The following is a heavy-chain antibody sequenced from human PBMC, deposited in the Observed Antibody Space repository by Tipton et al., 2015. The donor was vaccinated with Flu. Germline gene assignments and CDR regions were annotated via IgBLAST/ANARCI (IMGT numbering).Heavy chain of an antibody. V-gene: IGHV4-38-2*02. CDR3: ARDRGFGGGMTYDYFAMDV. Sequence: TLSLTCSVSGDSIGSRYYWAWIRQPPGQGLEWIGNIHRTGSTYYSPSLRGRVTISADTSKNQFSLRLTSVTAADTAVYYCARDRGFGGGMTYDYFAMDVWGQGTTVTVSS. CDR2: IHRTGST. J-gene: IGHJ6*02. D-gene: IGHD3-10*01. CDR1: GDSIGSRYY.